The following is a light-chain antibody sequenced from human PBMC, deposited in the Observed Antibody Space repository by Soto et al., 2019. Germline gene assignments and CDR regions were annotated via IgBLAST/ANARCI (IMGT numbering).Light chain of an antibody. Sequence: QTVVTQPPSVSGAPGQWVTISCTGDRSNIGTDYDVHWYQQLPGAAPKLLIYANNKRPSGVPDRFSGSTSGSSDSLALTGLQAEDEADYYCQDYDTNLRGVFGGGTKRTGL. J-gene: IGLJ3*02. CDR1: RSNIGTDYD. CDR3: QDYDTNLRGV. V-gene: IGLV1-40*01. CDR2: ANN.